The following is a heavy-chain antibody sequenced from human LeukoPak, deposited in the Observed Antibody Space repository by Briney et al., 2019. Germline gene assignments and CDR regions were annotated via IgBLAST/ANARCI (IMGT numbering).Heavy chain of an antibody. D-gene: IGHD3-22*01. J-gene: IGHJ4*02. CDR3: AKLSDVARYYYDSSGLDY. CDR1: GFTFSNYA. Sequence: GGSLRLSCAASGFTFSNYAMNWVRQAPGKGLEWVSAISGSGGSTYYADSVKGRFTISRDNSKNTLYLQMNSLRAEDTAVYYCAKLSDVARYYYDSSGLDYWGQGTLVTVSS. CDR2: ISGSGGST. V-gene: IGHV3-23*01.